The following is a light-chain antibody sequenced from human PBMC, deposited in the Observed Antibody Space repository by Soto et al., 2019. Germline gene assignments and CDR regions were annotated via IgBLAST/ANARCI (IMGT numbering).Light chain of an antibody. J-gene: IGKJ5*01. CDR2: GAS. CDR1: QGVSRK. CDR3: QQRSKWPIT. V-gene: IGKV3-11*01. Sequence: IVITQCRSTLSVDHRERVTMSFRASQGVSRKLAWYQHKLGQAPRLLISGASTGATGIPARFSGSGSGTEFTLTISGLEPEEFAVYYCQQRSKWPITGGQGTRLEI.